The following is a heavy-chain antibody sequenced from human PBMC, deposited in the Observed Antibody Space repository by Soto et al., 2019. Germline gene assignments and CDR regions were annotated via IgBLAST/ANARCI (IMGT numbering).Heavy chain of an antibody. V-gene: IGHV4-39*01. J-gene: IGHJ4*02. Sequence: QLQLQESGPGLVKPSETLSLTCTVSGGSISSSSYYWGWVRQPPGKGLQWIGSMYYSGSTYYNPSLKSRVTISVDTSKNQLSLKLSSVTAADTAVYYCARQSWYHDILTGYYGLYYFDYWGQGTLVTVSS. D-gene: IGHD3-9*01. CDR3: ARQSWYHDILTGYYGLYYFDY. CDR2: MYYSGST. CDR1: GGSISSSSYY.